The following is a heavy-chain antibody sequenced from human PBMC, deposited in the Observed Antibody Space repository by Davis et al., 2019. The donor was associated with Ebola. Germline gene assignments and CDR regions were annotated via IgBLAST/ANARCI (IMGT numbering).Heavy chain of an antibody. CDR3: ARQSAQEYGMDV. V-gene: IGHV4-39*01. J-gene: IGHJ6*02. CDR2: AYYSGSSGST. CDR1: GGSISSSGYY. Sequence: MPSETLSLTCTVSGGSISSSGYYWAWIRRPPGKGLEWIGSAYYSGSSGSTHYNPSLKSRVTISADTSKNQLSLRMRSVTAADTAVYYCARQSAQEYGMDVWGQGTTVAVSS.